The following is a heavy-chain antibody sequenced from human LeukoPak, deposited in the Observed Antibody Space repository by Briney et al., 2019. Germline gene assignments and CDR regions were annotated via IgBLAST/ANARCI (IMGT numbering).Heavy chain of an antibody. CDR3: ARDPYYYNSGSFAAFDI. CDR1: GFTFSSYE. J-gene: IGHJ3*02. D-gene: IGHD3-10*01. Sequence: GGSLRLSCAASGFTFSSYEMNWVRQSPGKGLECISYISSDDRTIYYADSVKGRFTISRDNAKNSLYLQMDSLTAEDTALYYCARDPYYYNSGSFAAFDIWGQGTMVTVSS. V-gene: IGHV3-48*03. CDR2: ISSDDRTI.